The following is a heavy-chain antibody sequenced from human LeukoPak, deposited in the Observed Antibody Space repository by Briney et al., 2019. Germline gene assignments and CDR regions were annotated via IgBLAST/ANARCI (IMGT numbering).Heavy chain of an antibody. CDR2: INHSGST. V-gene: IGHV4-34*01. Sequence: SETLSLTYAVYGGSFSGYYWSWVRQPPGKGLEWIGEINHSGSTNYNPSLKSRVTISVDTSKNQFSLKLSSETAADTAVYHCAGDTASVVVVGARQRYYYYYYIDVWGKGTTVTVSS. CDR3: AGDTASVVVVGARQRYYYYYYIDV. D-gene: IGHD2-15*01. J-gene: IGHJ6*03. CDR1: GGSFSGYY.